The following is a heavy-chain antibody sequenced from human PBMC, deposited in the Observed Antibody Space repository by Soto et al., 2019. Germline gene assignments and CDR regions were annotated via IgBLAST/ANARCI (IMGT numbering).Heavy chain of an antibody. CDR3: AREGYCSGGSCYGGGFYYYYGMDV. J-gene: IGHJ6*02. Sequence: ASVKVSCKASGYTFTSYYMHWVRQAPGQGLEWMGIINPSGGSTSYAQKFQGRVTMTRDTSTSTVYMELSSLRSEDTAVYYCAREGYCSGGSCYGGGFYYYYGMDVWGQGTTVTVSS. D-gene: IGHD2-15*01. V-gene: IGHV1-46*01. CDR1: GYTFTSYY. CDR2: INPSGGST.